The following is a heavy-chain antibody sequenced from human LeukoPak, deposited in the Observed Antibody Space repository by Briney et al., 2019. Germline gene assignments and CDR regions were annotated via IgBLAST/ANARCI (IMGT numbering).Heavy chain of an antibody. J-gene: IGHJ4*02. CDR2: INPKSGGT. D-gene: IGHD6-6*01. V-gene: IGHV1-2*02. CDR3: AREYSSSSGRLFDY. CDR1: GYTFTGYY. Sequence: ASVKVSCKASGYTFTGYYMHWVRQAPGQGLEWMGWINPKSGGTNYAQKFQGRVTMTRDTSISTAYMELSGLRSDDTAVYYCAREYSSSSGRLFDYWGPGTLVTVFS.